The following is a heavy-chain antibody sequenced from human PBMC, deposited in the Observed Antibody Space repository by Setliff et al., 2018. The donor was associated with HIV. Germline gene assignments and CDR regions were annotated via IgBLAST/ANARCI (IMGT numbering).Heavy chain of an antibody. CDR2: MYTSGSA. D-gene: IGHD2-15*01. J-gene: IGHJ5*02. V-gene: IGHV4-4*08. CDR3: VRHHDSDFSGDPDWFDP. Sequence: SETLSLTCTVSGASLSNYYWSWIRQSPGKGLEWIGYMYTSGSANFNPSLKSRATISLDTSKNQFSLKLSSVTAADTAVYYCVRHHDSDFSGDPDWFDPWGQGILVTVSS. CDR1: GASLSNYY.